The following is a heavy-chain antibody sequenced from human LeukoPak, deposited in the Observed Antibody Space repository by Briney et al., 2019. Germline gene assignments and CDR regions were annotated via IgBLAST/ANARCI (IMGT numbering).Heavy chain of an antibody. CDR1: GGSISSGGYS. Sequence: PSQTLPLTCAVSGGSISSGGYSWSWIRQPPGKGLEWIGYIYHSGSTYYNPSLKSRVTISVDRSKNQFSLKLSSVTAADTAVYYCARGRAPGPDSYCYYYYGMDVWGQGTTVTVSS. D-gene: IGHD3-3*01. CDR3: ARGRAPGPDSYCYYYYGMDV. V-gene: IGHV4-30-2*01. J-gene: IGHJ6*02. CDR2: IYHSGST.